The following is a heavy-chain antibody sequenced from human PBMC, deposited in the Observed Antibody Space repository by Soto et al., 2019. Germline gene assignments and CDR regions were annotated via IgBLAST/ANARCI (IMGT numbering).Heavy chain of an antibody. D-gene: IGHD6-6*01. V-gene: IGHV3-74*01. Sequence: GGSLRLSCAASGFTFSSYWMHWVRQAPGKGLVWVSRINSDGSSTSYADSVKGRFTISRDNAKNTLYLQMNSLKAEDTAVYYCATGIAARDAFDIWGQGTMVTVSS. CDR1: GFTFSSYW. J-gene: IGHJ3*02. CDR2: INSDGSST. CDR3: ATGIAARDAFDI.